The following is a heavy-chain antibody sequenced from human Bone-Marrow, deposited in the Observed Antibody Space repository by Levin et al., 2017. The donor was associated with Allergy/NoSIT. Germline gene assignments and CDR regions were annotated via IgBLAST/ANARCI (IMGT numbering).Heavy chain of an antibody. V-gene: IGHV4-61*02. Sequence: ASETLSLTCTVSGGSISSGDYYWSWIRQPAGKGLQWIGRIYTGGATDYHASFESRVTISLDMSGSQFSLKMTSVTAADTAIYFCARDSGTNWIDRLGMGWFDPWGQGILVTVSS. CDR3: ARDSGTNWIDRLGMGWFDP. CDR1: GGSISSGDYY. J-gene: IGHJ5*02. D-gene: IGHD3-10*01. CDR2: IYTGGAT.